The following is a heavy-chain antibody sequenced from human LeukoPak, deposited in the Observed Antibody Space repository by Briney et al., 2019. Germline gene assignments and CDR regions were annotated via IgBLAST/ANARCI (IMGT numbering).Heavy chain of an antibody. CDR2: INHSGST. V-gene: IGHV4-34*01. D-gene: IGHD2-2*01. Sequence: SETLSLTCAVYGGSFSGYYWSWIRQPPGKGLEWIGEINHSGSTNYNPSLKSRVTISVDTSKNQFSLKLSSVTAADTAVYYCARAIIVVVPAARSRYFQHWGQGTLVTVSS. CDR3: ARAIIVVVPAARSRYFQH. CDR1: GGSFSGYY. J-gene: IGHJ1*01.